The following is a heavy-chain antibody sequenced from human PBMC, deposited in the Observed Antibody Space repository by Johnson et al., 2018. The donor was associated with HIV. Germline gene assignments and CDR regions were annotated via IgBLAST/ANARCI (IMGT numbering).Heavy chain of an antibody. J-gene: IGHJ3*02. CDR1: RFTFSNYA. CDR2: ISYGGNEK. V-gene: IGHV3-30*04. D-gene: IGHD4-23*01. Sequence: QVQLVESGGGVVQPGGSLRLSCAASRFTFSNYAMHWVRQAPGKGLEWVAIISYGGNEKYYADSVKGRFTISRDDSKNTLLLQLKSLRAEDTAVYFCARKSVINFDAFDIWGQGTLVIVSS. CDR3: ARKSVINFDAFDI.